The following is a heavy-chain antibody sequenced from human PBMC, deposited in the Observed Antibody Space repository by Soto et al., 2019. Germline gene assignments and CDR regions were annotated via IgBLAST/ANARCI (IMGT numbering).Heavy chain of an antibody. CDR1: GASISRYY. Sequence: QVQLQESGPGLVKPSETLSLTCTVSGASISRYYWSWIRQSPGKGLEWFGYMYYSGNANYNPSLRSRITISVDTSKNQFSLNLNSVTAADTAVYYCAREYPVHSAYFDYWGQGILVTVSS. CDR3: AREYPVHSAYFDY. J-gene: IGHJ4*02. CDR2: MYYSGNA. V-gene: IGHV4-59*01. D-gene: IGHD1-26*01.